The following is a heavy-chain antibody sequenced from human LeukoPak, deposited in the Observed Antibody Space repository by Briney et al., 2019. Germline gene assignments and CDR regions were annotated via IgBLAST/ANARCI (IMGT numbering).Heavy chain of an antibody. D-gene: IGHD5-12*01. V-gene: IGHV1-18*04. CDR3: ARSSGYDWRDYFDY. CDR1: GYTFTSYG. CDR2: ISAYNGST. J-gene: IGHJ4*02. Sequence: ASVKVSCKASGYTFTSYGISWVRQAPGQGLEWMGWISAYNGSTNYAQKLQGRVTMTTDTSTSTAYMELRSLRSDGTAVYYCARSSGYDWRDYFDYWGQGTLVTVSS.